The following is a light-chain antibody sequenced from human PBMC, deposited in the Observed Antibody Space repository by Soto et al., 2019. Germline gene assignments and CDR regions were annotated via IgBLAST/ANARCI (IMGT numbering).Light chain of an antibody. J-gene: IGLJ1*01. V-gene: IGLV2-8*01. CDR3: SSFAGSNNFPYV. Sequence: QSALTQPPSASGSPGQSVTISCTGTSSDVGAYDYVSWYQQHPGKAPKLMIYEINKRPSGVADRFSGSKSGNTASLTVSGLQAEDEADYYCSSFAGSNNFPYVFGTGTKLTVL. CDR2: EIN. CDR1: SSDVGAYDY.